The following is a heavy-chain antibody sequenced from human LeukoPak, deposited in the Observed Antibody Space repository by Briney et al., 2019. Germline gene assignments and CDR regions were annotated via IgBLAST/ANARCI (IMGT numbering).Heavy chain of an antibody. J-gene: IGHJ4*02. V-gene: IGHV3-23*01. CDR2: IIDVGGT. CDR3: AKDYCRGGNCPLPFFDS. CDR1: GSTLTEHA. D-gene: IGHD2-15*01. Sequence: GGSLRLSCAVSGSTLTEHAWSWVLQAPGEGLEWVSGIIDVGGTYYADSVKGRFTISRDSSKNTLYLQMNSLRAEDTATYYCAKDYCRGGNCPLPFFDSWGQGTLVTVSS.